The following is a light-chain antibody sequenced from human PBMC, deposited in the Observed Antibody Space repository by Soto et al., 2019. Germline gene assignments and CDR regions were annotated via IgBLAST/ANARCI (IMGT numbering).Light chain of an antibody. Sequence: DIPMTQSPSSLSASVGDRVTITCQASQDISNYLNWYQHKPGKPPKLLIYDASNLETGVPSRFSGSGSGTDFTFTISSLQTEDVATYYCQQYEDLPLAFGRGTKVDF. CDR3: QQYEDLPLA. CDR2: DAS. J-gene: IGKJ3*01. V-gene: IGKV1-33*01. CDR1: QDISNY.